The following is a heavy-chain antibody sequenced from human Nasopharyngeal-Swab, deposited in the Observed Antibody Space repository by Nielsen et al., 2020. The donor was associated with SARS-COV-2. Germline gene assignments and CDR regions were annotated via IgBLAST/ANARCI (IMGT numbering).Heavy chain of an antibody. Sequence: WIRQPPGKGLEWVSSISSSSSYIYYADSVKGRFTISRDNAKNSLYLQMNSLRAEDTAVYYCATEDSGYWGQGTLVTVSS. CDR2: ISSSSSYI. CDR3: ATEDSGY. D-gene: IGHD3-10*01. V-gene: IGHV3-21*04. J-gene: IGHJ4*02.